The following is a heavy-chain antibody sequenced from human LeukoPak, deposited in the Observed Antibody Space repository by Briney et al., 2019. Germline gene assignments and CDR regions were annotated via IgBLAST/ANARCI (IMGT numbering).Heavy chain of an antibody. D-gene: IGHD2-2*01. CDR2: IYSGGST. J-gene: IGHJ4*02. CDR3: ARGARYCSSTGCYSDY. CDR1: GLSVSSNY. Sequence: PGGSLRLSCAASGLSVSSNYMSWVRQAPGKGLEWVSLIYSGGSTYYADSVKGRFTISRVNSKNTLYLQMNSLRGEDTAVYYCARGARYCSSTGCYSDYWGQGTLVTVSS. V-gene: IGHV3-66*02.